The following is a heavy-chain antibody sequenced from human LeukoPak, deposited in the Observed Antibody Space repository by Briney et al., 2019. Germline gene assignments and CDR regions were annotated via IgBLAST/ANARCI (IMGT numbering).Heavy chain of an antibody. CDR1: GFTFSSCE. Sequence: GGSLRLSCAASGFTFSSCEMNWVRQAPGKGLEWVSYISRSGNTIYYADSVKGRFSISRDNAKNSLYLQMNSLRAEDTAVYYCAREARSYYFDYWGQGTLVTVSS. J-gene: IGHJ4*02. D-gene: IGHD1-26*01. CDR2: ISRSGNTI. V-gene: IGHV3-48*03. CDR3: AREARSYYFDY.